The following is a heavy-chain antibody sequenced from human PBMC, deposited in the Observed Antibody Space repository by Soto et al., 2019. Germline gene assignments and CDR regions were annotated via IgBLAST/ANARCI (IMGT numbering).Heavy chain of an antibody. Sequence: TSETLSLTCTVSGGSISSSSYYWGWIRQPPGKGLEWIGSIYYSGSTYYNPSLKSRATISVDTSKNQFSLKLSSVTAADTAVYYCARRSSSGWSFDYWGQGTLVTVSS. J-gene: IGHJ4*02. V-gene: IGHV4-39*01. CDR2: IYYSGST. D-gene: IGHD6-19*01. CDR3: ARRSSSGWSFDY. CDR1: GGSISSSSYY.